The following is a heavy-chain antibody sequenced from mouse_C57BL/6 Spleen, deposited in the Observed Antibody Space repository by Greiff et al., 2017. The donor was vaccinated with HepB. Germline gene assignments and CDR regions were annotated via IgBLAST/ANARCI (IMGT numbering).Heavy chain of an antibody. V-gene: IGHV6-6*01. CDR2: IRNKANNHAT. Sequence: EVMLVESGGGLVQPGGSMKLSCAASGFTFSDAWMDWVRQSPEKGLEWVAEIRNKANNHATYYAESVKGRFTISRDDSKSSVYLQMNSLRAEDTGIYYCTKIIYYDYDTGFAYWGQGTLVTVSA. CDR3: TKIIYYDYDTGFAY. D-gene: IGHD2-4*01. CDR1: GFTFSDAW. J-gene: IGHJ3*01.